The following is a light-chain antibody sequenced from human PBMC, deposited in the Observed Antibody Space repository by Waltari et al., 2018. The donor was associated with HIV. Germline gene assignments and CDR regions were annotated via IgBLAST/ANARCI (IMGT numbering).Light chain of an antibody. CDR3: QQYGSSPPLT. CDR1: QIVSSSY. J-gene: IGKJ5*01. Sequence: EFVVTMSPGTLSLSPGASAPLYSRASQIVSSSYLAWYQQKPGQAPRLLIYVASSRATGIPDRFSGSGSGTDFTLTISRLEPEDFAVYYCQQYGSSPPLTFGQGTRLEIK. V-gene: IGKV3-20*01. CDR2: VAS.